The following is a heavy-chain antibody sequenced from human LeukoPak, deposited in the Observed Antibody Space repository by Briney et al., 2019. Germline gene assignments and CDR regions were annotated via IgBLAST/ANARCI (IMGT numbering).Heavy chain of an antibody. CDR2: IKQDGSEK. J-gene: IGHJ6*02. CDR1: GFTFSSYW. V-gene: IGHV3-7*01. D-gene: IGHD6-13*01. Sequence: PGGSLRLSCAASGFTFSSYWMSWVRQAPGKGLEWVANIKQDGSEKYYADSVKGRFTISRDNAKNSLYLQMSSLRAEDTAVYYCARDGSSSYYYYYYGMDVWGQGTTVTVSS. CDR3: ARDGSSSYYYYYYGMDV.